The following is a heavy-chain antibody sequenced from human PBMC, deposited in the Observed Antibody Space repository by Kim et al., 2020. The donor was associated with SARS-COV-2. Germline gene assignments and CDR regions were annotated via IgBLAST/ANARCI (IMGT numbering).Heavy chain of an antibody. CDR3: AREDPPSSGWSGYYTGSGGMDV. CDR1: GYTFTSYA. J-gene: IGHJ6*02. Sequence: ASVKVSCKASGYTFTSYAMNWVRQAPGQGLEWMGWINTNTGNPTYAQGFTGRFVFSLDTSVSTAYLQISSLKAEDTAVYYCAREDPPSSGWSGYYTGSGGMDVWGQGTTVTVSS. V-gene: IGHV7-4-1*02. D-gene: IGHD3-3*01. CDR2: INTNTGNP.